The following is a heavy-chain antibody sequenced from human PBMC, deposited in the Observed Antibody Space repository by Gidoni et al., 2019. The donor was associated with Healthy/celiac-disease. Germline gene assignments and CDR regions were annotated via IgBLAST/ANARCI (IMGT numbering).Heavy chain of an antibody. Sequence: QLQLQESGSGLVKPSQTLSLTCAVSGGSISSGGYSCSWIRQPPGKGLEWIGYIYHSGSTYYNPSLKSRVTISVDRSKNQFSLKLSSVTAADTAVYYCARVTRGDGDWFDPWGQGTLVTVSS. CDR3: ARVTRGDGDWFDP. CDR2: IYHSGST. J-gene: IGHJ5*02. V-gene: IGHV4-30-2*01. D-gene: IGHD3-16*01. CDR1: GGSISSGGYS.